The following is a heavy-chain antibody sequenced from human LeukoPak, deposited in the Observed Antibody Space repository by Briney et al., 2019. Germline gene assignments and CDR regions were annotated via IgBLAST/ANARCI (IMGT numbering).Heavy chain of an antibody. D-gene: IGHD4-17*01. Sequence: SETLSLTCVVSGGSISSYYWSWIRQPAGKGLEWIGRIYAGGGTNYISSLKSRVTLSVDTSKNQFSLKLRSVTAADTAVYYCARNPPTVTTIFGFWGQGTLVTVSS. CDR2: IYAGGGT. V-gene: IGHV4-59*10. CDR3: ARNPPTVTTIFGF. CDR1: GGSISSYY. J-gene: IGHJ4*02.